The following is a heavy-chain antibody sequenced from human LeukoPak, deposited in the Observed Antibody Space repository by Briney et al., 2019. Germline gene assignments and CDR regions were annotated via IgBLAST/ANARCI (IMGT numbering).Heavy chain of an antibody. V-gene: IGHV3-23*01. D-gene: IGHD3-22*01. CDR1: GFTFGDYA. CDR3: AKDTYYYDSSGYHISQGLDY. Sequence: PGGSLRLSCTASGFTFGDYAMSWFRQAPGKGLEWVSAISGSGGSTYYADSVKGRFTISRDNSKNTLYLQMNSLRAEDTAVYYCAKDTYYYDSSGYHISQGLDYWGQGTLVTVSS. J-gene: IGHJ4*02. CDR2: ISGSGGST.